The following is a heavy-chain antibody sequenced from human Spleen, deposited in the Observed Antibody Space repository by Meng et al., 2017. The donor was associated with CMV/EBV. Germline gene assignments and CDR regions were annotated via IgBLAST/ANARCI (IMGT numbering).Heavy chain of an antibody. CDR1: GFTVSSNY. V-gene: IGHV3-53*01. CDR3: ARGNSIAARFDY. J-gene: IGHJ4*02. Sequence: LSCAASGFTVSSNYMSWVRQAPGKGLEWVSVIYSGGSTYYADSVEGRFTISRDNSKNTLYLQMNSLRAEDTAVYYCARGNSIAARFDYWGQGTLVTVSS. D-gene: IGHD6-6*01. CDR2: IYSGGST.